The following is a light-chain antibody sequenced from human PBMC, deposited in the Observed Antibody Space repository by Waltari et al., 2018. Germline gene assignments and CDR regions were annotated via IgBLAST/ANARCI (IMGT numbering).Light chain of an antibody. Sequence: QSALTQPASVSGSPGQSITIPCAGSRSHVGTYDLVSWYQQHPGKSPKLIIYEVTTRPSGVPDRFSGSKSGNTASLTISGLQAADEADYYCCSCAGVTPYVLFGGGTKVTVL. V-gene: IGLV2-23*02. CDR3: CSCAGVTPYVL. CDR2: EVT. CDR1: RSHVGTYDL. J-gene: IGLJ2*01.